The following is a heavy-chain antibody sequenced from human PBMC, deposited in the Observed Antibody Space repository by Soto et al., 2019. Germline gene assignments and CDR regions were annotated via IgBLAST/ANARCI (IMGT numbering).Heavy chain of an antibody. V-gene: IGHV1-8*01. J-gene: IGHJ4*02. CDR3: ARGRSVWLLNDY. CDR2: MNPNSGKT. D-gene: IGHD3-9*01. Sequence: ASVKVSCKASGYTFTSYDINWVRQATGQGLEWMGWMNPNSGKTGYAQKFQGRVTMTRNTSISTAYMELSSLRSEDTAVYYCARGRSVWLLNDYWGQGTLVTVSS. CDR1: GYTFTSYD.